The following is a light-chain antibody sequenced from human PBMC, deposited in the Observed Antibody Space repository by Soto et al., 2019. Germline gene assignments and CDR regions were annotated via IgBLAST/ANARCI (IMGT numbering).Light chain of an antibody. Sequence: DIQMTQSPSSVSASVGDRVTITCRASQGINSWLAWYQQKAGKAPNLLIYAASSLQSGVPSRFRGSGSGTDFTLTINSLQPEDSASYYCQQGNGFPWTFGQGTKVEIK. CDR3: QQGNGFPWT. CDR2: AAS. CDR1: QGINSW. J-gene: IGKJ1*01. V-gene: IGKV1-12*02.